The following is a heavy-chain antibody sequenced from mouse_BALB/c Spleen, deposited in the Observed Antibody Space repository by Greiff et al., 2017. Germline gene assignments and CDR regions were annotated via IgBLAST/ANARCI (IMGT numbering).Heavy chain of an antibody. Sequence: EVMLVESGPGLVKPSQSLSLTCTVTGYSITSDYAWNWIRQFPGNKLEWMGYISYSGSTSYNPSLKSRISITRDTSKNQFFLQLNSVTTEDTATYYCARNPMITTGFAYWGQGTLVTVSA. CDR2: ISYSGST. V-gene: IGHV3-2*02. CDR1: GYSITSDYA. D-gene: IGHD2-4*01. CDR3: ARNPMITTGFAY. J-gene: IGHJ3*01.